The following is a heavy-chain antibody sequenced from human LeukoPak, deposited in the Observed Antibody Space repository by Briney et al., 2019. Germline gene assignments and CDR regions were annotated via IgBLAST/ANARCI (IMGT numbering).Heavy chain of an antibody. Sequence: ASVKVSCKGSGYTFTGYYMHWVRQAPGQGLEWMGWIKSKSGGTNYAQKFQGRVIMTRDTSINTAYLELNRLTSDDMAVYYCARGLDRVAGDNWGQGTVVTVSS. CDR2: IKSKSGGT. CDR1: GYTFTGYY. D-gene: IGHD6-19*01. CDR3: ARGLDRVAGDN. V-gene: IGHV1-2*02. J-gene: IGHJ4*02.